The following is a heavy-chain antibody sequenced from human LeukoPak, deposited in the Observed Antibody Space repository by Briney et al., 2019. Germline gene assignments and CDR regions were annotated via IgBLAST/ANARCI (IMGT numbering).Heavy chain of an antibody. Sequence: GASVKVSCKASGYTFTSYGISWVRQAPGQGLEWMGWISAYNGNTNYAQKLQGRVTMTTDTSTSTAYMELRSLRSDDTAVYYCAREYYYDSSGYYPSFDYWGQGTLVTVSS. CDR3: AREYYYDSSGYYPSFDY. V-gene: IGHV1-18*01. CDR2: ISAYNGNT. CDR1: GYTFTSYG. J-gene: IGHJ4*02. D-gene: IGHD3-22*01.